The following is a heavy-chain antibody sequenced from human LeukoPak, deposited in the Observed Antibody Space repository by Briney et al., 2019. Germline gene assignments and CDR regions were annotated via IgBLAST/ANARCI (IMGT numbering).Heavy chain of an antibody. Sequence: SETLSLTCSVSGGSISSYYWSWIRQPAGKGLEWIGRIYTSGSTNYNPSLKSRVTMSIDMSKNQFSLKLSSVTAADTAVYYCARRGSSWYFDYWGQGTLVTVSS. V-gene: IGHV4-4*07. CDR3: ARRGSSWYFDY. CDR2: IYTSGST. J-gene: IGHJ4*02. D-gene: IGHD6-13*01. CDR1: GGSISSYY.